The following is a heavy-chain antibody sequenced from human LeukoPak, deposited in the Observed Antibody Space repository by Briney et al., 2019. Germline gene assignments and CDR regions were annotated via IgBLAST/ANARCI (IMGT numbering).Heavy chain of an antibody. CDR1: GVSIGSGRYY. CDR3: ARNITSVIPAGYFDY. J-gene: IGHJ4*02. V-gene: IGHV4-39*01. Sequence: SETLSLTCSVSGVSIGSGRYYWAWIRQPPGKGLEGIGRIYNTWSTSYNPSLKSRVTMSVDTSNNQFSLRLSSVTAADTAVYYCARNITSVIPAGYFDYWGQGTLVTVSS. CDR2: IYNTWST. D-gene: IGHD2-2*01.